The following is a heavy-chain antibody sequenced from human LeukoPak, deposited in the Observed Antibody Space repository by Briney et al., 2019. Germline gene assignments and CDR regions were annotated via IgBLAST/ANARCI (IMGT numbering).Heavy chain of an antibody. CDR3: AREMYSGYDLGVFDN. J-gene: IGHJ4*02. V-gene: IGHV3-7*01. CDR2: INQDGGAK. D-gene: IGHD5-12*01. Sequence: GGSLRLSCAASGFTFSNYWMNWVRQAPGKGLEWVANINQDGGAKYFVDSVKGRFTISRDNAKNSVCLQMNSLRAEDTAVYYCAREMYSGYDLGVFDNWGQGTLVTVSS. CDR1: GFTFSNYW.